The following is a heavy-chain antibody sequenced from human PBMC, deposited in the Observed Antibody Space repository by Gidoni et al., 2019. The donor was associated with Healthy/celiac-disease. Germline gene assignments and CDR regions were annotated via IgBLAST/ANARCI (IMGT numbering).Heavy chain of an antibody. J-gene: IGHJ1*01. D-gene: IGHD3-22*01. CDR1: GFTFSHAW. CDR2: IKSKTDGGTT. Sequence: EVQLVESGGGLVKPGGSVRLSWSASGFTFSHAWLSWGRQAPGKGLEWVGRIKSKTDGGTTDYAAPVKGRFTISRDDSKNTLYLQMNSLKTEDTAVYYCTATYYYDSSGYVFQHWGQGTLVTVSS. CDR3: TATYYYDSSGYVFQH. V-gene: IGHV3-15*01.